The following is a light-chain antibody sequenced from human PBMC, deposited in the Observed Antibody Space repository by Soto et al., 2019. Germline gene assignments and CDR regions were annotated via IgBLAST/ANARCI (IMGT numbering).Light chain of an antibody. CDR2: WAS. J-gene: IGKJ2*01. V-gene: IGKV4-1*01. CDR1: QSVLYSSNNKNY. Sequence: DIEMTQSPDSLAVSLGERATINCKSSQSVLYSSNNKNYFAWYQQKPGQPPKLLISWASNRESGVPDRFGGSGSGTDFTLTISSLQAEDVAVYYCQKYYGTPYTFGQGTKLEIK. CDR3: QKYYGTPYT.